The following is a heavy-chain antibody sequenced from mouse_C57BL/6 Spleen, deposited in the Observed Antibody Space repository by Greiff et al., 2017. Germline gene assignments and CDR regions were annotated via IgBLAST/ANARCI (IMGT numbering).Heavy chain of an antibody. CDR3: AREGGNYGGYFDV. Sequence: QVQLQQSGPELVKPGASVKISCKASGYAFSSSWMNWVKQRPGKGLEWIGRIYPGDGDTNYNGKFKGKATLTADKSSSTAYMQLSSLTSEDSAVYFCAREGGNYGGYFDVWGTGTTVTVSS. V-gene: IGHV1-82*01. CDR2: IYPGDGDT. J-gene: IGHJ1*03. D-gene: IGHD2-1*01. CDR1: GYAFSSSW.